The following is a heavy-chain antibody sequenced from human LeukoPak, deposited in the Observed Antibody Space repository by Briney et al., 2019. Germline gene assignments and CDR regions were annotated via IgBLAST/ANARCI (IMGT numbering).Heavy chain of an antibody. J-gene: IGHJ4*02. CDR2: IDYSGIT. Sequence: SETLSLTCTVSGDSIRTYFWSWIRQPPGKGLEWIGSIDYSGITYYNPSLKSRVTISADTSKNQFSLKLNSVTAAGTAIYYCARLSPRCCDYWGQGTLVTVSS. V-gene: IGHV4-59*04. CDR3: ARLSPRCCDY. CDR1: GDSIRTYF. D-gene: IGHD2-21*01.